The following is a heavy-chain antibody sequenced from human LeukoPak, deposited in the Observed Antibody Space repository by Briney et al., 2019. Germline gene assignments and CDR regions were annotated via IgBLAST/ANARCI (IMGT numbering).Heavy chain of an antibody. CDR1: GGTFSSYA. CDR3: ARENNTGEDWFDP. Sequence: ASVKVSCKASGGTFSSYAISWVRQAPGQGLEWMGGIIPIFGTANYAQKFQGRVTITADESTSTAYMELSSLRSEDTAAYYCARENNTGEDWFDPWGQGTLVTVS. CDR2: IIPIFGTA. J-gene: IGHJ5*02. D-gene: IGHD1/OR15-1a*01. V-gene: IGHV1-69*13.